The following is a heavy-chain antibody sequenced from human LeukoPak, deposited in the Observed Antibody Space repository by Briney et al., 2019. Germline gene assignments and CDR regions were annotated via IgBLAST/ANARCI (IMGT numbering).Heavy chain of an antibody. CDR1: GGSISSYY. Sequence: SETLSLTCTVSGGSISSYYWSWIRQPPGKGLEWIGYIYYSGSTNYNPSLKSRVTISVDTSKNQFSLKLSSVTAADTAVYYCAADSPEYCSGGSCTFYWGQGTLVTVSS. CDR3: AADSPEYCSGGSCTFY. V-gene: IGHV4-59*01. J-gene: IGHJ4*02. CDR2: IYYSGST. D-gene: IGHD2-15*01.